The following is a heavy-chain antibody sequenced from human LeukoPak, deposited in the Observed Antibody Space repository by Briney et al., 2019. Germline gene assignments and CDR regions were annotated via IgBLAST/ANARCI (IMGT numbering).Heavy chain of an antibody. V-gene: IGHV5-51*01. D-gene: IGHD4-17*01. J-gene: IGHJ4*02. CDR3: ARRRPSYGDYRLDY. CDR1: GYSFTSYW. CDR2: IYPSGSYT. Sequence: GESLKISCKGSGYSFTSYWIGWVRQMPGKGLEWMGIIYPSGSYTIYSPSFQGQVTISADKSISTAYLQWSTLKASDTAMYYCARRRPSYGDYRLDYWGQGTLVTVSS.